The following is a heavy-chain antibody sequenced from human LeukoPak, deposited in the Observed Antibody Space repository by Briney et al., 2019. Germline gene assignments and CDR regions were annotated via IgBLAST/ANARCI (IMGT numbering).Heavy chain of an antibody. J-gene: IGHJ4*02. CDR3: ARDRGGGVIIDY. Sequence: ASVKVSCKASGYTFTGYYMHWVRQAPGQGLEWMGRINPNSGGTNYAQKFQDRVTMTRDTSISTAYMELSRLRSDDTAVYYCARDRGGGVIIDYWGRGTLVTVSS. CDR1: GYTFTGYY. D-gene: IGHD3-16*02. V-gene: IGHV1-2*06. CDR2: INPNSGGT.